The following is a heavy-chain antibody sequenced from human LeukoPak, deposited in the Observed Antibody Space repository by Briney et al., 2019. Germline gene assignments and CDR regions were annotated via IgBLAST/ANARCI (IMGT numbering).Heavy chain of an antibody. J-gene: IGHJ6*03. V-gene: IGHV4-39*01. CDR2: IYYSGST. Sequence: SETLSLTCTVSGGSISSSSYYWGWIRQPPGKGLEWIGSIYYSGSTYYNPSLKSRVTISLDTSKNQFSLELSSVTAADTAVYYCARHVPIVVPAAKALYYYYYMDVWGKGTTVTISS. D-gene: IGHD2-2*01. CDR1: GGSISSSSYY. CDR3: ARHVPIVVPAAKALYYYYYMDV.